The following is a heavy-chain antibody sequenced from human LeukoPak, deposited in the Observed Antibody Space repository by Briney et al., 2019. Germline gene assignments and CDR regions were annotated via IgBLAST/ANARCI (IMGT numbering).Heavy chain of an antibody. V-gene: IGHV1-2*02. CDR3: ARTSHESVLYWSDP. CDR2: INPNSGGT. CDR1: GYTFTGYY. D-gene: IGHD3-16*01. J-gene: IGHJ5*02. Sequence: ASVKVSCKASGYTFTGYYMHWVRQAPGQGLEWMGWINPNSGGTNYAQKFQGRVTMTTDTSTSTAYMALRSLRSDDTAVYYCARTSHESVLYWSDPWGQGTLVNVSS.